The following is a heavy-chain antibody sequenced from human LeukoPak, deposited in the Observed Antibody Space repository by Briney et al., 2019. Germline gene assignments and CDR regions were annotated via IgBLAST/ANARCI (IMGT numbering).Heavy chain of an antibody. CDR1: GYTFTSYG. V-gene: IGHV1-8*02. Sequence: ASVKVSCKASGYTFTSYGISWVRQAPGQGLEGMGWINPNRGGTNYVQKFQGRVTMTRTTSISTAYMELSSLRSEHTAVYSCARGRLRFLAHANWFDPWGQGTLVTVSS. D-gene: IGHD3-3*01. J-gene: IGHJ5*02. CDR2: INPNRGGT. CDR3: ARGRLRFLAHANWFDP.